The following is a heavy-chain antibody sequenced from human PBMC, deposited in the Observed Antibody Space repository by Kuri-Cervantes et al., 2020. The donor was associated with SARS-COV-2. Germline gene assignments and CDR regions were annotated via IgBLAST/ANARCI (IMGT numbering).Heavy chain of an antibody. V-gene: IGHV3-53*01. CDR1: GLTVRSNY. J-gene: IGHJ6*02. Sequence: GGSLRLSCAASGLTVRSNYMSWVRQAPGKGLEWVSVIYSGDSTYDADSGRGRFTIARDSSKNMLNLQINSLRAEDTAVYYCARERYGDYVSPYQYYGMDVWGQGTTVTVSS. CDR2: IYSGDST. CDR3: ARERYGDYVSPYQYYGMDV. D-gene: IGHD4-17*01.